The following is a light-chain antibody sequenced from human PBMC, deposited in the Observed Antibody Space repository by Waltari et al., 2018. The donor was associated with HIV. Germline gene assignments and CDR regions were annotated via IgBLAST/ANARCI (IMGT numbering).Light chain of an antibody. Sequence: DIQLTQSPSTLSAFTGDRVNITCRASETVDKWLAWDQQKPGEAPKLLIYMASTLQHGVPSRFSGSGSGTEFTLTISSLQPDDSATYFCHQYTDYSTYSFGQGTKLEI. CDR3: HQYTDYSTYS. V-gene: IGKV1-5*03. CDR1: ETVDKW. J-gene: IGKJ2*03. CDR2: MAS.